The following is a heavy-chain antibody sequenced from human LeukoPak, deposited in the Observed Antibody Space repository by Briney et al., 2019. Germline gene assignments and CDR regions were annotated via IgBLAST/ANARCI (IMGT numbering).Heavy chain of an antibody. CDR2: INTNTGNP. CDR1: GYTFTTYG. V-gene: IGHV7-4-1*02. Sequence: ASVKVSCKAPGYTFTTYGMNWVRQAPGQGLEWMGWINTNTGNPTYAQGFTGRFVFSLDTSVSTAYLQISSLKAEDTAVYYCARDYSRSFLWGQGTLVTVSS. D-gene: IGHD6-6*01. CDR3: ARDYSRSFL. J-gene: IGHJ4*02.